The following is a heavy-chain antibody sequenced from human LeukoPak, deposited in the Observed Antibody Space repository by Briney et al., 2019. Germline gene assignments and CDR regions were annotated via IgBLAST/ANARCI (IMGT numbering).Heavy chain of an antibody. Sequence: ASVKVSFKASGYTFTDYYVHWVRQAPGQGLEWMGRINAKSGDTNAAQRFQGRVTMTRVTSITTAYLELSRLRSDDTAVYYCARDELYNGYYSVKYHYNGMDVWGQGTTVTVSS. CDR2: INAKSGDT. CDR1: GYTFTDYY. D-gene: IGHD3-3*01. V-gene: IGHV1-2*06. J-gene: IGHJ6*02. CDR3: ARDELYNGYYSVKYHYNGMDV.